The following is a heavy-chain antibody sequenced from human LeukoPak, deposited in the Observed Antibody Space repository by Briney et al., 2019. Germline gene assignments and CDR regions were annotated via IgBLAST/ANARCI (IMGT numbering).Heavy chain of an antibody. Sequence: ASVKVSCKASGYTFTSYYMHWVRQAPGQGLEWMGIINPSGGSTSYAQKFQGRVTMTRDTSTSTVYMELSSLRSEDTAVYYCARDLVVQAPQEIPPDYWGQGTLVTVSS. CDR3: ARDLVVQAPQEIPPDY. J-gene: IGHJ4*02. D-gene: IGHD2-2*01. CDR2: INPSGGST. CDR1: GYTFTSYY. V-gene: IGHV1-46*01.